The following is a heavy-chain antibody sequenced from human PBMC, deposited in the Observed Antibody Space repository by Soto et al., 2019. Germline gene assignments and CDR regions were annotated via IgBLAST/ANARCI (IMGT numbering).Heavy chain of an antibody. V-gene: IGHV3-30*18. Sequence: GALRLSCAASGFTFSSYGMHWVRQAPGKGLEWVAVISYDGSNKYYADSVKGRFTISRDNSKNTLYLQMNSLRAEDTAVYYCAKDQNIGDILTGYYILYYYYGMDVWGQGTTVTVSS. CDR1: GFTFSSYG. J-gene: IGHJ6*02. CDR2: ISYDGSNK. D-gene: IGHD3-9*01. CDR3: AKDQNIGDILTGYYILYYYYGMDV.